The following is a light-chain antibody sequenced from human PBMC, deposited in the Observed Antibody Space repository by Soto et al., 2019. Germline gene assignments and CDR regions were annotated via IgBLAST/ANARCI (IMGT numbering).Light chain of an antibody. J-gene: IGLJ1*01. Sequence: QSVLTQPPPMSGAPGQRVTISCPGSSSNIGAGYDVHWYQQLPGTAPKLLIYGNSNRPSGVPDRFSGSKSGTSASLAITGLQAEDEADYYCQSYDSSLSGSGVFGTGTKVTVL. CDR2: GNS. CDR1: SSNIGAGYD. CDR3: QSYDSSLSGSGV. V-gene: IGLV1-40*01.